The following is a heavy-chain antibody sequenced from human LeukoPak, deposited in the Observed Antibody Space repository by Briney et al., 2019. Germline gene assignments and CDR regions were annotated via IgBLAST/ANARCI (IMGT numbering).Heavy chain of an antibody. V-gene: IGHV3-33*08. CDR2: IWLDGSNK. J-gene: IGHJ4*02. Sequence: PGGSLRLSCAASGLTFSSYDMSWVRQTPVKGLEWVAVIWLDGSNKNYADSVRGRFTISRDNSKNTLYLQMNSLRAEDTAVYYCARERGSPPDYWGQGTLVTVSS. CDR1: GLTFSSYD. D-gene: IGHD3-10*01. CDR3: ARERGSPPDY.